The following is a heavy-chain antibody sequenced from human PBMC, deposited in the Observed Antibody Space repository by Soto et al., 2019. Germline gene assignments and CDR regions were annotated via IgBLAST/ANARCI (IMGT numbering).Heavy chain of an antibody. D-gene: IGHD6-19*01. CDR2: IYSGGKT. Sequence: VGSLRLSCAASGFTVSTNYISWVRQAPGKGLEWVSIIYSGGKTYYADSVKGRFVISRDNSKNTLYLQMNSLRVEDTAVYYCARMASLREWLVNAFDMWGQGTTVTVS. J-gene: IGHJ3*02. CDR1: GFTVSTNY. CDR3: ARMASLREWLVNAFDM. V-gene: IGHV3-53*01.